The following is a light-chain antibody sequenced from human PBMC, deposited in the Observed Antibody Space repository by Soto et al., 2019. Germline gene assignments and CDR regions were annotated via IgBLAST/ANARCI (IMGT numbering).Light chain of an antibody. V-gene: IGKV3-11*01. J-gene: IGKJ5*01. CDR3: QQRSNWPLT. Sequence: EIVLIQSPATLSLYPGERATLSCRASQSVSSYLAWYQQKPGQAPRLLIYDASNRATGIPARFSGSGSGTDFTLTISSLEPEDFAVYYCQQRSNWPLTFGQGTRLEIK. CDR2: DAS. CDR1: QSVSSY.